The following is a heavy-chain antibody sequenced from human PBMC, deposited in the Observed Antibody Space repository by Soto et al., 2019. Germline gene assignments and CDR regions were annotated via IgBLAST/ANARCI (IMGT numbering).Heavy chain of an antibody. V-gene: IGHV3-23*01. CDR1: GFTFSSYA. Sequence: PGGSLRLSCAASGFTFSSYAMSWVRQAPGKGLEWVSAISGSGGSTYYADSVRGRFTISRDNSKNTLYLQMNSLRAEDTAVYYCATVLIAVAGVDYWGQGTLVTVSS. CDR2: ISGSGGST. CDR3: ATVLIAVAGVDY. D-gene: IGHD6-19*01. J-gene: IGHJ4*02.